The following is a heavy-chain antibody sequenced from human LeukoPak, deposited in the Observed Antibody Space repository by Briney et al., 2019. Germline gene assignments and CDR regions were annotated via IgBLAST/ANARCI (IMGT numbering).Heavy chain of an antibody. J-gene: IGHJ6*03. D-gene: IGHD3-3*01. CDR2: MNPNSGNT. CDR3: ARASSTIFGVGYYYYMDV. Sequence: ASVKVSCKASGYTFTSYDINWVLQATGQGLEWMGWMNPNSGNTGYAQKFQGRVTITRNTSISTAYMELSSLRSEDTAVYYCARASSTIFGVGYYYYMDVWGKGTTVTVSS. CDR1: GYTFTSYD. V-gene: IGHV1-8*03.